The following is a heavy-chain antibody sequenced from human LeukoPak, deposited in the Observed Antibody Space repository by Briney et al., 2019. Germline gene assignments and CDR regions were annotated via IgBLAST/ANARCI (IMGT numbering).Heavy chain of an antibody. Sequence: GGSLRLSCAASGFTFSSYAMGWVRQAPGKGLEWVSAISGSGVTTYHADSVKGRFTISRDNSKNTLYLQMNSLRAEDTAVYYCAKPQNLYCSGGSCFGFDYWGQGTLVTVSS. CDR1: GFTFSSYA. CDR2: ISGSGVTT. J-gene: IGHJ4*02. CDR3: AKPQNLYCSGGSCFGFDY. D-gene: IGHD2-15*01. V-gene: IGHV3-23*01.